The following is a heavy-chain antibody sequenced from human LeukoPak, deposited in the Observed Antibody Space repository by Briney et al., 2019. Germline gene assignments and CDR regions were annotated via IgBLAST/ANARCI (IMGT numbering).Heavy chain of an antibody. D-gene: IGHD4-17*01. CDR1: GYTITGYY. CDR2: INPNSGGT. J-gene: IGHJ4*02. Sequence: GASVKVSCKASGYTITGYYMHWVRQAPGQGLEWMGWINPNSGGTNYAQKFQGRVAITRDTSASTAYMELSSLRSEDMAVYYCAKVAARYGDSYFDYWGQGTLVTVSS. CDR3: AKVAARYGDSYFDY. V-gene: IGHV1-2*02.